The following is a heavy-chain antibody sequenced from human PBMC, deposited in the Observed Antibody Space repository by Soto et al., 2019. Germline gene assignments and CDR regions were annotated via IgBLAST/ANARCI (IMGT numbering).Heavy chain of an antibody. D-gene: IGHD3-22*01. CDR3: ARDYYDSSGYYRPNNFDY. CDR1: GYTFTSYG. J-gene: IGHJ4*02. V-gene: IGHV1-18*01. Sequence: ASVKVSCKASGYTFTSYGISWVRQAPGQGLKWMGWISAYNGNTNYAQKLQGRVTMTTDTSTSTAYMELRSLRSDDTAVYYCARDYYDSSGYYRPNNFDYWGQGTLVTVSS. CDR2: ISAYNGNT.